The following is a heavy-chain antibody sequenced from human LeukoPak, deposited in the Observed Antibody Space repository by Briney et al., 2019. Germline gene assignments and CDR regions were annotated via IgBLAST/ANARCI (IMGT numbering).Heavy chain of an antibody. CDR3: ARQKTAFGVVITPFDP. CDR1: GYSFTSYW. D-gene: IGHD3-3*01. Sequence: AESLKISCKGSGYSFTSYWIGWVRQVPGKGLEWMGITYPGDAETRYSPAFQGQVTISADKSITTACLQWSSLKASDTAMYYCARQKTAFGVVITPFDPWGQGTLVTVSS. V-gene: IGHV5-51*01. CDR2: TYPGDAET. J-gene: IGHJ5*02.